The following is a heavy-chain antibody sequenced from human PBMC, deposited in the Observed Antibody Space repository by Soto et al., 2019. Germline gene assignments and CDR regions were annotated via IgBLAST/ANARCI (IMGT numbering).Heavy chain of an antibody. CDR2: ISAYNGNT. V-gene: IGHV1-18*01. CDR3: ARLSAMVSAFDY. D-gene: IGHD5-18*01. CDR1: GYTFTSYG. J-gene: IGHJ4*02. Sequence: ASVKVSCKASGYTFTSYGISWVQQAPGQGLEWMGWISAYNGNTNYAQKLQGRVTMTTDTSTSTAYMELRSLRSDDTAVYYCARLSAMVSAFDYWGQGTLVTVSS.